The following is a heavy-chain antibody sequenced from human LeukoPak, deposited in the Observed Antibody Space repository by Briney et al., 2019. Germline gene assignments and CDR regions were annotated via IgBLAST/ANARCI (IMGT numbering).Heavy chain of an antibody. V-gene: IGHV3-66*01. CDR1: GFTVSSNY. J-gene: IGHJ6*02. CDR2: IYSGGST. Sequence: GGSLRLSCAAPGFTVSSNYMSWVRQAPGKGLEWVSVIYSGGSTYYADSVKGRFTISRDNSKNTLYLQMNSLRAEDTAVYYCARGLSYYYYYGMDVWGQGTTVTVSS. D-gene: IGHD3-16*01. CDR3: ARGLSYYYYYGMDV.